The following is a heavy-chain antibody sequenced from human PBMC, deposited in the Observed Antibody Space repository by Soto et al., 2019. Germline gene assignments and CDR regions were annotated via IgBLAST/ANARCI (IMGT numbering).Heavy chain of an antibody. V-gene: IGHV1-69*13. D-gene: IGHD3-3*01. Sequence: GASVKVSCKASGGTFSSYAISWVRQAPGQGLEWMGGIIPIFGTANYAQKFQGRVTITADESTSTAYMELSSLRSEDTAVYYCASPKFRFWQHLDPWGQGTLVTVSS. J-gene: IGHJ5*02. CDR2: IIPIFGTA. CDR1: GGTFSSYA. CDR3: ASPKFRFWQHLDP.